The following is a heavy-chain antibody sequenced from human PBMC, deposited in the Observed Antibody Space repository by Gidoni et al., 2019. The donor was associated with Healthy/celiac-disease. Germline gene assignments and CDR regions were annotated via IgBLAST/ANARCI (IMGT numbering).Heavy chain of an antibody. V-gene: IGHV4-59*01. CDR3: ARVGVIAAAGTFWFDP. CDR2: IYYSGGT. Sequence: QVQLQESGPGLVKPSETLSLTCTVSGGSISSYYWSWIRQPPGKGLEWIGYIYYSGGTNYNPSLKSRVTISVDTSKNQFSLKLSSVTAADTAVYYCARVGVIAAAGTFWFDPWGQGTLVTVSS. CDR1: GGSISSYY. J-gene: IGHJ5*02. D-gene: IGHD6-13*01.